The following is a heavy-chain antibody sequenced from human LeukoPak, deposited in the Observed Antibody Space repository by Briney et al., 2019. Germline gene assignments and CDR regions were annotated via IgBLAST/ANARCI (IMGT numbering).Heavy chain of an antibody. D-gene: IGHD4-23*01. Sequence: HPGGSLRLSCAASGFTFSSYWMHWVRQAPGKGLVWVSRINSDGSSTSYADSVKGRFTISRDNAKNTLYLQMNSLRAEGTAVYYCARETPLGGKGAFDIWGQGTMVTVSS. V-gene: IGHV3-74*01. J-gene: IGHJ3*02. CDR2: INSDGSST. CDR3: ARETPLGGKGAFDI. CDR1: GFTFSSYW.